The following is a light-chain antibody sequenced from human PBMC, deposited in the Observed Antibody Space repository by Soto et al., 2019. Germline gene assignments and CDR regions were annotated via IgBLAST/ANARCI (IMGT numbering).Light chain of an antibody. CDR2: EVS. CDR1: SSDVGAYNY. Sequence: QSALTQPASVSGSPGQSVTISCTGTSSDVGAYNYVSWYQLHPGKAPKLLISEVSNRPSGVSSRFSGSKSGNTASLTISGLQADDEAEYFCISYKTDDTFLFGTGTKVTVL. V-gene: IGLV2-14*01. CDR3: ISYKTDDTFL. J-gene: IGLJ1*01.